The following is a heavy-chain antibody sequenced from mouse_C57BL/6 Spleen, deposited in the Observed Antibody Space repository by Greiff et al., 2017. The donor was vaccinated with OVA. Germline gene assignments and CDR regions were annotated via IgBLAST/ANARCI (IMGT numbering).Heavy chain of an antibody. Sequence: EVQRVESEGGLVQPGSSMKLSCTASGFTFSDYYMAWVRQVPEKGLEWVANINYDGSSTYYLDSLKSRFIISRDNAKNILYLQMSSLKSEDTATYYCARKLPYYYAMDYWGQGTSVTVSS. J-gene: IGHJ4*01. CDR3: ARKLPYYYAMDY. CDR1: GFTFSDYY. CDR2: INYDGSST. V-gene: IGHV5-16*01.